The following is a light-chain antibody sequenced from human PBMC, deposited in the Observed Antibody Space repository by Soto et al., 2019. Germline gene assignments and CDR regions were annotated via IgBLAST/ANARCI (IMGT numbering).Light chain of an antibody. V-gene: IGLV2-8*01. CDR2: EVS. J-gene: IGLJ1*01. CDR1: SSDVGGYNY. Sequence: SVPTQPPSPSPSPGQSVTISRPGNSSDVGGYNYFSWYQQHPGKAPIVLIYEVSKRPSGVPDRFSGSKFGNTASLTVSGLQAEDEADYYCSSYAGSNNLYVFGTGTKVTVL. CDR3: SSYAGSNNLYV.